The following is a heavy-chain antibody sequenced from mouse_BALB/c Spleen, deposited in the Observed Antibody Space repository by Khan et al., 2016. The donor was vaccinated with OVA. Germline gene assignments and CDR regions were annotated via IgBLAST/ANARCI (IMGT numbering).Heavy chain of an antibody. CDR3: AREWAAWFPY. J-gene: IGHJ3*01. CDR1: GYTFTDYN. Sequence: QVRLQQSGAELARPGASVKLSCKTSGYTFTDYNIYWMRQRTGQGLEWIGEIYPGSDNTFYNEKFRGKATLTADKSSSTAYMQLSSLTSEDSAVYFCAREWAAWFPYWGQGTLVTVSA. V-gene: IGHV1-77*01. CDR2: IYPGSDNT.